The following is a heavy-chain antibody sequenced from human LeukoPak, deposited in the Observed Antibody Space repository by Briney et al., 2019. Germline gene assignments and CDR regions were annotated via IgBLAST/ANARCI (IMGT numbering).Heavy chain of an antibody. CDR1: GFTFSSYA. J-gene: IGHJ4*02. V-gene: IGHV3-30*04. D-gene: IGHD3-3*01. Sequence: GSLRLSCAASGFTFSSYAMHWVRQASGKGLEWVAVISYDGSNKYYADSVKGRFTISRDNSKNTLYLQMNSLRAEDTAVYYCASEIIFGSFDYWGQGTLVTVSS. CDR2: ISYDGSNK. CDR3: ASEIIFGSFDY.